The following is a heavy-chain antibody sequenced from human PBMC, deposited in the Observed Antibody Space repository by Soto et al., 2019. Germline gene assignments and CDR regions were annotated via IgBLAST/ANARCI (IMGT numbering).Heavy chain of an antibody. CDR3: SRLPPNNWGAPLDF. J-gene: IGHJ4*02. CDR1: GFTFGDYA. Sequence: GGSLRLSCITSGFTFGDYAMIWFRQAPGKGLEWVSFITSKRYGGKTEYAASVKGRFTISRDDSKSVAYLQMNSLRTDDTAVYYCSRLPPNNWGAPLDFWGQGTLVTVSA. CDR2: ITSKRYGGKT. V-gene: IGHV3-49*03. D-gene: IGHD1-26*01.